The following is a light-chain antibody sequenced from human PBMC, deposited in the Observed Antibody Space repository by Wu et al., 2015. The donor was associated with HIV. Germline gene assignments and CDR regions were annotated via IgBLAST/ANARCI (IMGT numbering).Light chain of an antibody. CDR2: GAS. Sequence: EIVLTQSPGTLSLSPGERATLSCRASQSIKSTSLAWYQQKPGQAPRLLIYGASSRATGIPDRFSGRGSGTDFTLVISRLEPEDFAVYYCQHYGTSWWTFGQGTKVEI. V-gene: IGKV3-20*01. J-gene: IGKJ1*01. CDR1: QSIKSTS. CDR3: QHYGTSWWT.